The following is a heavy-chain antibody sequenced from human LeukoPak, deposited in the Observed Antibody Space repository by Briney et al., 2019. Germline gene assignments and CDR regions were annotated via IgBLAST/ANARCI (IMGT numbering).Heavy chain of an antibody. J-gene: IGHJ4*02. CDR1: GGSISSYY. Sequence: SETLSPTCTVSGGSISSYYWSWIRQPPGKGLEWIGYIYYSGSTNYNPSLKSRVTISVDTSKNQFSLKLSSVTAADTAVYYCAREGRYSYGQDYWGQGTLVTVSS. CDR3: AREGRYSYGQDY. D-gene: IGHD5-18*01. CDR2: IYYSGST. V-gene: IGHV4-59*01.